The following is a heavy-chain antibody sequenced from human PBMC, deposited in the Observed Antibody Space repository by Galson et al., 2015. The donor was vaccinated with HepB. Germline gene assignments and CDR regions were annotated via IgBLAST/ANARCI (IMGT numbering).Heavy chain of an antibody. Sequence: SLRLSCAASGFIFSSYWMHWVRQAPGKGLVWVSRINSDGSSASYADSVKGRFTISRDNAKNTLYLQMNSLRAEDAAVYYCARGKNSYDGWGQGTLVTVSS. CDR1: GFIFSSYW. D-gene: IGHD5-18*01. CDR2: INSDGSSA. CDR3: ARGKNSYDG. J-gene: IGHJ4*02. V-gene: IGHV3-74*01.